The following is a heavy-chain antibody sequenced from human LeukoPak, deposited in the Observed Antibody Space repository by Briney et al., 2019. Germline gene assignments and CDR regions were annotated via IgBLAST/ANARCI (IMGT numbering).Heavy chain of an antibody. D-gene: IGHD3-16*01. V-gene: IGHV3-66*01. CDR1: GFTVSSNY. CDR3: ARDQGYGNDAFDI. J-gene: IGHJ3*02. CDR2: IYSGGST. Sequence: GGSLRLSCAASGFTVSSNYMSWVRQAPGKGLEWVSVIYSGGSTYYADSVKGRFTISRDNSKNTLYLQMNSLRAEDTAAYYCARDQGYGNDAFDIWGQGTMVTVSS.